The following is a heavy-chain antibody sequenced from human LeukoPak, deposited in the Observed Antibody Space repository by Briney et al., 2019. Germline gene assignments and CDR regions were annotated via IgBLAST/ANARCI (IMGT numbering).Heavy chain of an antibody. J-gene: IGHJ3*02. Sequence: GGSLRLSCAASGFTFSSYSMNWVRQAPGKGLEWVSFISSSSSYIYYADSVKGRFTISRDNAKNSLYLQMNSLRAEDTAVYYCARDRITIFGVVIRRDAFDIWGQGTMVTVSS. D-gene: IGHD3-3*01. V-gene: IGHV3-21*01. CDR2: ISSSSSYI. CDR3: ARDRITIFGVVIRRDAFDI. CDR1: GFTFSSYS.